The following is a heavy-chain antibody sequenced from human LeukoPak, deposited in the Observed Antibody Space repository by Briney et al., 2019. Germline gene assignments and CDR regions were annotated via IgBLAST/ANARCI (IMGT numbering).Heavy chain of an antibody. CDR1: GGSISSSSYY. Sequence: TLSLTCTVSGGSISSSSYYWGWIRQPPGKALEWLALIFWDDDKRYSPSLKSRLTITKDTSKNQVVLTMTNMDPVDTATYYCARSRFYCSGGNCYSDYWGQGALVTVSS. J-gene: IGHJ4*02. CDR3: ARSRFYCSGGNCYSDY. D-gene: IGHD2-15*01. CDR2: IFWDDDK. V-gene: IGHV2-5*02.